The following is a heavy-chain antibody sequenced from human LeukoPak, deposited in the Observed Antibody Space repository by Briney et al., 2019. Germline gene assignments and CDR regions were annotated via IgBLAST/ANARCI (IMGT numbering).Heavy chain of an antibody. V-gene: IGHV3-23*01. CDR1: GFTFNSYA. CDR3: ARPYSSGWYLDGY. CDR2: ISGSGGST. D-gene: IGHD6-19*01. Sequence: GGSLRLSCVASGFTFNSYAMSWVRQAPGKGLEWVSGISGSGGSTYYADSVKGRFTISRDNAKNSLYLQMNSLRAEDTAVYYCARPYSSGWYLDGYWGQGTLVTVSS. J-gene: IGHJ4*02.